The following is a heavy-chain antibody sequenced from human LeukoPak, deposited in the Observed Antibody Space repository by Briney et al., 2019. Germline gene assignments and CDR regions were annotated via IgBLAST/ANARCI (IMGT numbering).Heavy chain of an antibody. V-gene: IGHV3-11*01. CDR1: GFTFSDYY. J-gene: IGHJ3*02. D-gene: IGHD2-2*01. Sequence: PGGSLRLSCAASGFTFSDYYMSWIRQAPGKGLEWVSYISSSGSTIYYADSVKGRFTISRDNAKNSLYLQMNSLRAEDTAVYYCARDSPGRYCSDTSCPSDAFDIWGQGTMVTVSS. CDR2: ISSSGSTI. CDR3: ARDSPGRYCSDTSCPSDAFDI.